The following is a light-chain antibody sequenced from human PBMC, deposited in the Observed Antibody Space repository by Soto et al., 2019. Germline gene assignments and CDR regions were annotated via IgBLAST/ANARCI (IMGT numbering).Light chain of an antibody. V-gene: IGLV1-44*01. CDR3: ASWEDSLNGWV. Sequence: QALVTQPPSASGTPGQRVTISCSGSSSNVGSNTVSWYQQLPGTAPKVLIYSDDQRPSGVPDRFSGSRSGSSASLAISGLQSGDEADYYCASWEDSLNGWVIGGGTKLTVL. CDR1: SSNVGSNT. J-gene: IGLJ3*02. CDR2: SDD.